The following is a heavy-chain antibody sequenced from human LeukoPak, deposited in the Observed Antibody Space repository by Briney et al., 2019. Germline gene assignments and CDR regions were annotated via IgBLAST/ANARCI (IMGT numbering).Heavy chain of an antibody. D-gene: IGHD1-14*01. Sequence: PGGSLRLSCAASGFTFSSYEMNWVRQAPGRGLEWVPYIGNTGRTIYYADSVQGRFTISRDNAKNSLYLQMNSLRAEDTAIYYCVRGDRYFFDFWGQGTLVTVSS. V-gene: IGHV3-48*03. CDR1: GFTFSSYE. J-gene: IGHJ4*02. CDR3: VRGDRYFFDF. CDR2: IGNTGRTI.